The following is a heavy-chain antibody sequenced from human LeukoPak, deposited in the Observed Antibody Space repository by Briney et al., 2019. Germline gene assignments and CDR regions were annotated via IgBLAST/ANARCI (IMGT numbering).Heavy chain of an antibody. CDR2: ISSSSSPI. CDR3: ARDYSGYCSSTSCYFHNWFDP. V-gene: IGHV3-48*01. Sequence: GGSLRLSCAASGFTFSSYSMDWVRQAPGKGLEWVSYISSSSSPIYYADSVKGRFTISRDNAKNSLYLQMNSLRAEDTAVYYCARDYSGYCSSTSCYFHNWFDPWGQGTLVTVSS. J-gene: IGHJ5*02. D-gene: IGHD2-2*01. CDR1: GFTFSSYS.